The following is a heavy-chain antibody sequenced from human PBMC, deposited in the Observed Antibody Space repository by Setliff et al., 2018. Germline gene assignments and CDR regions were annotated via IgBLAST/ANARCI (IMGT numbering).Heavy chain of an antibody. CDR1: GGSISSYY. D-gene: IGHD3-10*01. CDR3: ARSHYYASGNSHYYYMDV. CDR2: IYYSGSS. J-gene: IGHJ6*03. V-gene: IGHV4-59*08. Sequence: PSETLSLTCTVSGGSISSYYWSWIRQPPGKGLEWIGYIYYSGSSNYNPSLKGRVTMSADTSKNQLYLSLTSVSVADTAMYYCARSHYYASGNSHYYYMDVWGKGTAVTVSS.